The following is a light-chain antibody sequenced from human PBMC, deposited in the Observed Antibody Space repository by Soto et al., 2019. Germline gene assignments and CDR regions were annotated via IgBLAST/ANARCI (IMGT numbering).Light chain of an antibody. CDR3: SSYAGTSIPYVV. CDR2: DVS. CDR1: SSDVGAYKY. Sequence: QSVLTQPASVSGSPGQSITISCTGTSSDVGAYKYVSWYQQHADKAPKLLIYDVSSRSSGISDRFSGSKSGNTASLTIIGLQAEDEADYYCSSYAGTSIPYVVFGGGTKVTV. V-gene: IGLV2-14*03. J-gene: IGLJ2*01.